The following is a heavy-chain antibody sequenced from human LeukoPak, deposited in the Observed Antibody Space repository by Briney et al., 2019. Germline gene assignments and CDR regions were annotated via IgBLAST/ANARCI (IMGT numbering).Heavy chain of an antibody. CDR3: ARPSLRTMNPFDY. Sequence: GESLKISCKGSGYSFTSYRIGWVRQMPGKGLEWMGIIYPGDSDTRYSPSFQGQVTISADKSISTAYLQWSSLKASDTAMYYCARPSLRTMNPFDYWGQGTLVTVSS. J-gene: IGHJ4*02. CDR2: IYPGDSDT. CDR1: GYSFTSYR. V-gene: IGHV5-51*01. D-gene: IGHD3-22*01.